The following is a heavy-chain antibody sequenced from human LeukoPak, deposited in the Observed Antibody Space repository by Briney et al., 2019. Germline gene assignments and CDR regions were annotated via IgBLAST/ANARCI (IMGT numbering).Heavy chain of an antibody. J-gene: IGHJ4*02. V-gene: IGHV3-7*01. Sequence: GGSLRLSCAASGFTFSNYWMSWVRQAPGKGLEWLANINQDGSEIYYVDSVKGRFTISRDNGKNSLYLQINSLRADDTAVYYCARVRYNNALDYWGQGTLVTASS. CDR3: ARVRYNNALDY. D-gene: IGHD1-14*01. CDR1: GFTFSNYW. CDR2: INQDGSEI.